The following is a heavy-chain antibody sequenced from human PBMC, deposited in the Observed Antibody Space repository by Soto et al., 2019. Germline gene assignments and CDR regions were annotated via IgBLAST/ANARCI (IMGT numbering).Heavy chain of an antibody. CDR2: IIPIFGTA. V-gene: IGHV1-69*13. Sequence: SVKVSCKASGGTFSSYAISWVRQAPGQGLEWMGGIIPIFGTANYAQKFQGRVTITADESTSTAYMELSSLRSEDTAVYYCARVDYYDSSGYYYFDYWGQGTLVTVS. D-gene: IGHD3-22*01. CDR1: GGTFSSYA. J-gene: IGHJ4*02. CDR3: ARVDYYDSSGYYYFDY.